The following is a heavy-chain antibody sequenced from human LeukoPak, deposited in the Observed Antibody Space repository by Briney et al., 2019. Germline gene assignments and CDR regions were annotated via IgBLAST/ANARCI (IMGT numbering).Heavy chain of an antibody. CDR1: GYTFTGYY. D-gene: IGHD2-2*01. CDR2: INPNSGGT. J-gene: IGHJ3*02. Sequence: ASVKVSCKASGYTFTGYYMHWVRQAPGQGLEWMGWINPNSGGTNYAQKFQGRVTMTRDTSISTAYMELSRLRSDDTAVYYCARNLGYCSSTSCPDAFDIWGQGTMVNVSS. CDR3: ARNLGYCSSTSCPDAFDI. V-gene: IGHV1-2*02.